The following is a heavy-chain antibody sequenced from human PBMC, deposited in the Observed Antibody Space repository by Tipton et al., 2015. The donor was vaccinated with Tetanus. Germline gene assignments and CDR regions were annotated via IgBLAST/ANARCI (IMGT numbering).Heavy chain of an antibody. CDR1: GASFSSGDYY. CDR3: ARAAGFLGRAHDF. V-gene: IGHV4-30-4*01. D-gene: IGHD3/OR15-3a*01. Sequence: TLSLTCTVSGASFSSGDYYWSWIRKPPGKDLEWIGYIYQTGTTYYNPSLKGRVTISMDRSNTQISLRLDSLTAADTAMYYCARAAGFLGRAHDFWGRGALVSV. J-gene: IGHJ4*02. CDR2: IYQTGTT.